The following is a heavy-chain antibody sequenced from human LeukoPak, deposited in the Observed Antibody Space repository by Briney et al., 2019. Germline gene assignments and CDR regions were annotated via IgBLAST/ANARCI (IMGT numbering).Heavy chain of an antibody. CDR2: IYPGDSDT. J-gene: IGHJ4*02. CDR3: ARHRDQGIATRPVAY. D-gene: IGHD6-6*01. Sequence: GESLKISCKGSGYSFSNYWIGWVRQMPGKGLEWMGIIYPGDSDTRYSPPFQGQVTISADKSTSTAYLQWSSLKASDTAMYYCARHRDQGIATRPVAYWGQGTLVTVSS. CDR1: GYSFSNYW. V-gene: IGHV5-51*01.